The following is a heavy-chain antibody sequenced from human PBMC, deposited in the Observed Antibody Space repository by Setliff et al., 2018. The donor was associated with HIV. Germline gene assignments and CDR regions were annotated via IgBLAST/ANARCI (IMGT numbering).Heavy chain of an antibody. Sequence: PGGSLRLSCVASGITVSGIYMTWVRQAPGKGLEWVSVINGGTTTYYADSVKGRFTISRDNSKNTLYLQMSSLRAEDTAVYYCARDLSYDYDRSSDTFDYWGQGTLVTVSS. CDR2: INGGTTT. D-gene: IGHD3-22*01. V-gene: IGHV3-66*02. CDR1: GITVSGIY. CDR3: ARDLSYDYDRSSDTFDY. J-gene: IGHJ4*02.